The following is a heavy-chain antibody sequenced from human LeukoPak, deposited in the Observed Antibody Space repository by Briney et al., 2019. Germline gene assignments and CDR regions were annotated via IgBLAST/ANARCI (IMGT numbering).Heavy chain of an antibody. CDR3: ARAYYESSAYRHAVYFDY. J-gene: IGHJ4*02. Sequence: ASVKVSCKASGYTFTSYYMHWVRQAPGQGLEWMGIINPSGGSTSYAQKFQGRVTMTRDTSTSTVYMELSSLRSEDTAVYYCARAYYESSAYRHAVYFDYWGQGTLVTVSS. CDR2: INPSGGST. V-gene: IGHV1-46*01. D-gene: IGHD3-22*01. CDR1: GYTFTSYY.